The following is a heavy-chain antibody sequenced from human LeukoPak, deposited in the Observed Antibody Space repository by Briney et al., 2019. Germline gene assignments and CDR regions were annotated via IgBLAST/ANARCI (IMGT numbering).Heavy chain of an antibody. CDR3: ARGGSIFGVVIRRNWFDP. J-gene: IGHJ5*02. Sequence: SETLSLTCAVYGGSFSGYYWSWIRQPPGKGLEWIGEINHSGSTIYNPSLKSRVTISVDTSKNQFSLKLSSVTAADTAVYYCARGGSIFGVVIRRNWFDPWGQGTLVTVSS. CDR1: GGSFSGYY. V-gene: IGHV4-34*01. CDR2: INHSGST. D-gene: IGHD3-3*01.